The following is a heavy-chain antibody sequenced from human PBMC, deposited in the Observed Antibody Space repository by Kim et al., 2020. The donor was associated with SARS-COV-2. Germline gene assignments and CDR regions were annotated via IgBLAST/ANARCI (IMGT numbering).Heavy chain of an antibody. D-gene: IGHD6-19*01. CDR2: T. V-gene: IGHV1-18*01. J-gene: IGHJ4*02. CDR3: AREAGTGPPRY. Sequence: TNYAQKLQGRVTMTTDTATSTAYMELRSLRSDDTAVYYCAREAGTGPPRYWGQGTLVTVSS.